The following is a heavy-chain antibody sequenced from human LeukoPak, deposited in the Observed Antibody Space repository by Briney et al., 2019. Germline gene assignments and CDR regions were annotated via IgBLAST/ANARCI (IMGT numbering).Heavy chain of an antibody. Sequence: GGSLRLSCAASGFTFSSYAMSWVRQAPGKGLEWVSAISCSGGSTYYADSVKGRFTISRDNSKNTLYLQMNSLRAEDTAVYYCAKDLGGSPLSPADYWGQGTLVTVSS. CDR1: GFTFSSYA. CDR3: AKDLGGSPLSPADY. D-gene: IGHD3-16*02. V-gene: IGHV3-23*01. CDR2: ISCSGGST. J-gene: IGHJ4*02.